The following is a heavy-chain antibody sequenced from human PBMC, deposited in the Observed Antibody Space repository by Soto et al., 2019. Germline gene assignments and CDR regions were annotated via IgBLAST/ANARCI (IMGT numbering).Heavy chain of an antibody. CDR2: IKSKTDGGTT. J-gene: IGHJ4*02. Sequence: GGSLRLSCAASGFTFSNAWMSWVRQAPGKGLEWVGRIKSKTDGGTTDYAAPVKGRFTISRDDSKNTLYLQMNSLKTEDTAVYYCTTDRVVVVAATLALYYWGQGTLVTVSS. CDR1: GFTFSNAW. CDR3: TTDRVVVVAATLALYY. V-gene: IGHV3-15*01. D-gene: IGHD2-15*01.